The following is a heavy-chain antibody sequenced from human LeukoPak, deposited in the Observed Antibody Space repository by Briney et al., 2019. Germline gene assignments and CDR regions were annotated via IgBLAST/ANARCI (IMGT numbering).Heavy chain of an antibody. V-gene: IGHV1-24*01. Sequence: WASVKVSCKVSGYTLTELSMHWVRQAPGKGLEWMGGFDPEDGETIYAQKFQGRVTMTEDTSTDTAYMELSSLRSEDTAVYYCATAIISGSYRDLAFDIWGQGTMVTVSS. CDR2: FDPEDGET. J-gene: IGHJ3*02. CDR3: ATAIISGSYRDLAFDI. CDR1: GYTLTELS. D-gene: IGHD1-26*01.